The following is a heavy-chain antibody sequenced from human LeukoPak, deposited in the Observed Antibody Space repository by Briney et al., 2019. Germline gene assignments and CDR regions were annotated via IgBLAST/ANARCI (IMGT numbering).Heavy chain of an antibody. V-gene: IGHV3-21*01. CDR3: ARVGYSSSFNWFDP. D-gene: IGHD6-13*01. CDR2: ISSSSSYI. J-gene: IGHJ5*02. CDR1: GLTLSGIA. Sequence: PGGSLELPGQASGLTLSGIAMNGPRQAQGKGLEWVPSISSSSSYIYYADSVKGRFTISRDNAKNSLYLQMNSLRAEDTAVYYCARVGYSSSFNWFDPWGQGTLVTVSS.